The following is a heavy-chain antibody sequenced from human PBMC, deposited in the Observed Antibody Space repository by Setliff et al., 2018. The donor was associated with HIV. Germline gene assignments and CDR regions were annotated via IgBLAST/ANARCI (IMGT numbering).Heavy chain of an antibody. Sequence: SETLSLTCSVSGDSIGTYYWNWIRQTPGKRLEWIGFFYYSGSTNYNPSLKSRVTISVDTSKNQFYLHLSSVTAADTAVYYCARVSPLTHYYYMDMWGKGTTVTVSS. V-gene: IGHV4-59*08. CDR3: ARVSPLTHYYYMDM. CDR2: FYYSGST. J-gene: IGHJ6*03. D-gene: IGHD7-27*01. CDR1: GDSIGTYY.